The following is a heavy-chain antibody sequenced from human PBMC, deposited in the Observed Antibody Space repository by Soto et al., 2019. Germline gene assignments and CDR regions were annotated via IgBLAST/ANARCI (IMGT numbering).Heavy chain of an antibody. CDR2: ISANSGNT. CDR3: ARDQNYRFDY. CDR1: GYAFTTYG. V-gene: IGHV1-18*01. J-gene: IGHJ4*02. D-gene: IGHD1-7*01. Sequence: GASVKVCCKASGYAFTTYGISWVRQAPGQGLEWMGWISANSGNTNYAQKLQGRVTMTRDTSTSTVYMELTSLRSDDTAVYYCARDQNYRFDYWGQGTLVTVSS.